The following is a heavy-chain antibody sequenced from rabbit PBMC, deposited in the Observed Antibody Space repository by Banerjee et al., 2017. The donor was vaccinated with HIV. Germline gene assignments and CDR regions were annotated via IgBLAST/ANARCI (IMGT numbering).Heavy chain of an antibody. CDR3: ARDGAGGSYFAL. J-gene: IGHJ6*01. Sequence: HLKESGGGLVQPGGSLKLSCTASGFTLSSYYMNWVRQAPGKGLEWIGYIDPVFGITYYANWVNGRFSISRENAQNTVFLQMTSLTAADTATYFCARDGAGGSYFALRGQGTLVTVS. CDR2: IDPVFGIT. D-gene: IGHD8-1*01. CDR1: GFTLSSYY. V-gene: IGHV1S7*01.